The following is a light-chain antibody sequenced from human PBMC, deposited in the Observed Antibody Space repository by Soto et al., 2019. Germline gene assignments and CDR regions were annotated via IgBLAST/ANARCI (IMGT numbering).Light chain of an antibody. Sequence: EIVLTQSPGTLSLSPGQRATLSCRASQSVSNTYLAWYQQKPGQAPRLLIYGASNRATGIPDRFSGSGSGTDFTLTISSLEPEDFAVYYCQQRRYWQVTFGQGTRLEIK. CDR3: QQRRYWQVT. CDR1: QSVSNTY. V-gene: IGKV3D-20*02. J-gene: IGKJ5*01. CDR2: GAS.